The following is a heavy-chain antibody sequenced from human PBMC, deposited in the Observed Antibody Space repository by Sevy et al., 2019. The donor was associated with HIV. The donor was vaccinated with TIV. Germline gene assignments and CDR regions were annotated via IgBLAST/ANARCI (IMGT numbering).Heavy chain of an antibody. CDR1: GFTFSSYG. D-gene: IGHD3-22*01. V-gene: IGHV3-33*02. Sequence: GGSLRLSCAASGFTFSSYGMHWVRQAPGKGLEWVAVIWYDGSNKYYADSVKGRFAIPRDNSTNTLFLQMNSPEAEDTAVYYCARDPYDGSGFPFDYWGQGTLVTVSS. CDR2: IWYDGSNK. J-gene: IGHJ4*02. CDR3: ARDPYDGSGFPFDY.